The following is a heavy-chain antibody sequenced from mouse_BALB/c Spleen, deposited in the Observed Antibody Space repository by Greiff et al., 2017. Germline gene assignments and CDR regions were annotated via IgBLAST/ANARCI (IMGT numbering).Heavy chain of an antibody. D-gene: IGHD2-10*02. CDR3: TSYGNYFDY. V-gene: IGHV14-4*02. J-gene: IGHJ3*01. Sequence: VQLQQSGAELVRPGASVKLSCTASGFNIKDYYMHWVKQSPEQGLEWIGWIDPGNGDTEYAPKFQGKATMTADTSSNTVYLQLSSLTSEDTAVYYCTSYGNYFDYWGQGTLVTVSA. CDR1: GFNIKDYY. CDR2: IDPGNGDT.